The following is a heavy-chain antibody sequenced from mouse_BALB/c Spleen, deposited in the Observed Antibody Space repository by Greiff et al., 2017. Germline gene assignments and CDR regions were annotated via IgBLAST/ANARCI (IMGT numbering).Heavy chain of an antibody. D-gene: IGHD1-1*02. Sequence: VQLQESGAELVRPGSSVKISCKASGYAFSSYWMNWVKQRPGQGLEWIGQIYPGDGDTNYNGKFKGKATLTADKSSSTAYMQLSSLTSEDSAVYFCARGEDYGGFAYWGQGTLVTVSA. CDR2: IYPGDGDT. J-gene: IGHJ3*01. V-gene: IGHV1-80*01. CDR3: ARGEDYGGFAY. CDR1: GYAFSSYW.